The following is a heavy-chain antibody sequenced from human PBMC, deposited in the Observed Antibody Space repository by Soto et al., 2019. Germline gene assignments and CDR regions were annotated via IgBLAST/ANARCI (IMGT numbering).Heavy chain of an antibody. Sequence: QVQLVESGGGVVQPGRSLRLSCAASGFTFSSYGMHWVRQAPGKGLEWVAVISYDGTNKYYGDSVKGRFTFSRDNSKNTVYLQLNSVRAEDTAVYYCARSINMMVGAYFDSWGQGTLVTVSS. D-gene: IGHD3-22*01. CDR1: GFTFSSYG. J-gene: IGHJ4*02. CDR3: ARSINMMVGAYFDS. V-gene: IGHV3-30*03. CDR2: ISYDGTNK.